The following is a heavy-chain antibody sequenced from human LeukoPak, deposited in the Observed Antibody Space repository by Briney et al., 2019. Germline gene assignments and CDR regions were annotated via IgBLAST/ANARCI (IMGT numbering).Heavy chain of an antibody. J-gene: IGHJ4*02. D-gene: IGHD4-17*01. Sequence: GGSLRLSCAASGFTFSSYEMNWVRQAPGKGLEWVSYISSSGSTIYYADSVKGRFTISRDNAKNSLYLQMNSLRAEDTAVYYCARVSPNTVTTLQYFDYWGQGTLVTVSS. V-gene: IGHV3-48*03. CDR2: ISSSGSTI. CDR3: ARVSPNTVTTLQYFDY. CDR1: GFTFSSYE.